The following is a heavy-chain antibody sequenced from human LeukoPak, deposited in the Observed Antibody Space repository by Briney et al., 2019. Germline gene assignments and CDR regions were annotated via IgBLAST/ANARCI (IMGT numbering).Heavy chain of an antibody. V-gene: IGHV1-69*13. Sequence: ASVKVSCKASGGTFSSYAISWVRQAPGQGLEWMGGIIPIFGTANYAQKFQGRVTITADESTSTAYMELSSLRSEDTAVYYCARGGDPYDSSIAFDYWGQGTLVTVSS. CDR3: ARGGDPYDSSIAFDY. J-gene: IGHJ4*02. CDR2: IIPIFGTA. CDR1: GGTFSSYA. D-gene: IGHD3-22*01.